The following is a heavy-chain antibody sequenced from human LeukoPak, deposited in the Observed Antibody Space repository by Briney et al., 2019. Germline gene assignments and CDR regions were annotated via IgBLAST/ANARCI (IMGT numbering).Heavy chain of an antibody. Sequence: SQTLSLTCTVSGGSISSGSYYWSWIRQPAGKGLEWIGRIYTSGSTNYNPSLKSRVTISIDTSKNQFSLKLSSVTAADTAVYYCARGYYGSGRGGNWFDPWGQGTLVTVSS. J-gene: IGHJ5*02. CDR1: GGSISSGSYY. D-gene: IGHD3-10*01. CDR2: IYTSGST. CDR3: ARGYYGSGRGGNWFDP. V-gene: IGHV4-61*02.